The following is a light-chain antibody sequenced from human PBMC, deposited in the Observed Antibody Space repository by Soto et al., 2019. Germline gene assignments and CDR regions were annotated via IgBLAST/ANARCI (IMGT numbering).Light chain of an antibody. Sequence: DIQMTQSPSSLSASVGDRVTITCRASQSISSYLNWYQQKPGKAPKLLIYAASSLQSGVPSRFSGGGSGTHLTLTISNLQPEDFATYYCQQSYGTLIFTFGPGTKVDIK. CDR2: AAS. CDR1: QSISSY. V-gene: IGKV1-39*01. J-gene: IGKJ3*01. CDR3: QQSYGTLIFT.